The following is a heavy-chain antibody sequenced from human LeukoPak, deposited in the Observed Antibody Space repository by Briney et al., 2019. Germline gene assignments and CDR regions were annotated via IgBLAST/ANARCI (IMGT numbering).Heavy chain of an antibody. V-gene: IGHV3-13*01. CDR2: INIAGDT. CDR1: GFTFSSYD. J-gene: IGHJ6*04. Sequence: GGSLRLSCAASGFTFSSYDMYWGRQSTGEGLEWVSAINIAGDTYYAASVKGRFTIPRENAKNSLSLQMNSLRAGDTAVYYCARGVPFGEKGIDVLGKGTTVTVSS. CDR3: ARGVPFGEKGIDV. D-gene: IGHD3-10*01.